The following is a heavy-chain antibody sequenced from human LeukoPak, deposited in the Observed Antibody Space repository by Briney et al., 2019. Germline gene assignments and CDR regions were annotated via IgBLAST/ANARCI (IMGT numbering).Heavy chain of an antibody. CDR2: INHSGST. CDR1: GGSFSGYY. CDR3: ARALILRYFDWFEFDY. D-gene: IGHD3-9*01. Sequence: SETLSLTCAVYGGSFSGYYWSWIRQPPGKGLEWIGEINHSGSTNYNPSLKSRVTISVDTSKNQFSLKLSSVTAADTAVYYCARALILRYFDWFEFDYWGQGTLVTVSS. V-gene: IGHV4-34*01. J-gene: IGHJ4*02.